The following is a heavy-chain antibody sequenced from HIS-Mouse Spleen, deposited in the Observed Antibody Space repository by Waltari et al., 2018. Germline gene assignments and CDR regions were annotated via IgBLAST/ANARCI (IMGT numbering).Heavy chain of an antibody. D-gene: IGHD1-7*01. CDR2: ISYDGSNK. J-gene: IGHJ5*02. Sequence: QVQLVESGGGVVQPGRSLRLPCAASGFTFSSYALHWVRQASGKGLEWVAVISYDGSNKYYADSVKGRFTISRDNSKNTLYLQMNSLRAEDTAVYYCARPKYNWNSIWFDPWGQGTLVTVSS. V-gene: IGHV3-30*04. CDR1: GFTFSSYA. CDR3: ARPKYNWNSIWFDP.